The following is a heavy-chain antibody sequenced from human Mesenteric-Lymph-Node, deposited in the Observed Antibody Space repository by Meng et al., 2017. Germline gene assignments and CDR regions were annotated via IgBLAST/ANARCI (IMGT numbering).Heavy chain of an antibody. J-gene: IGHJ4*02. CDR2: TYYKSKWYN. CDR1: GDSVPTNSAA. D-gene: IGHD6-25*01. CDR3: ARDPAAFDF. Sequence: QVQLQQSGPGLVKPPQTLSLTCAISGDSVPTNSAAWNWIRQSPSGGLEWLGRTYYKSKWYNDYAGSVKSRITINPDTSKNQFSLQLNSVTPEDTAVYYCARDPAAFDFWGQGILVTVSS. V-gene: IGHV6-1*01.